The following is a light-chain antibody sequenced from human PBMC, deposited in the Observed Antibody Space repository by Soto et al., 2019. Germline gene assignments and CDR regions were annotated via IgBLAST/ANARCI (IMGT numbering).Light chain of an antibody. J-gene: IGKJ4*01. Sequence: EIVLTQSPATLSLSPGERATLSCRASQSVSSYLAWYQQRPGQAPRLLMYDASNRATGIPARFSGSGSGTDFTLTISSLEPEDFALYYCQQRSNWPLTFGGGTKV. CDR1: QSVSSY. V-gene: IGKV3-11*01. CDR3: QQRSNWPLT. CDR2: DAS.